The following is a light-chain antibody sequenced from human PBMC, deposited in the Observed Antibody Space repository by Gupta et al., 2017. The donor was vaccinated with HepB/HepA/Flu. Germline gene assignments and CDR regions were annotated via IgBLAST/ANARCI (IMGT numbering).Light chain of an antibody. Sequence: QSVLTQPPSASGTPGQRVSISCSGSSSNIGSNYVYWYQQLPGTAPKLLIDRNNRRPSGVPDRFSGSKSVTSASLAISGLRSEDEADYYCAVWDDSLSGWVFGGGTKLTVL. CDR3: AVWDDSLSGWV. V-gene: IGLV1-47*01. J-gene: IGLJ3*02. CDR1: SSNIGSNY. CDR2: RNN.